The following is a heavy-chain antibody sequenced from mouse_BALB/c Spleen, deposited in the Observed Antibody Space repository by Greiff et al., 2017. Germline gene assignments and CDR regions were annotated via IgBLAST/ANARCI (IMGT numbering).Heavy chain of an antibody. J-gene: IGHJ3*01. CDR2: INPSTGYT. CDR1: GYTFTSYW. V-gene: IGHV1-7*01. D-gene: IGHD2-1*01. Sequence: VQLVESGAELAKPGASVKMSCKASGYTFTSYWMHWVKQRPGQGLEWIGYINPSTGYTEYNQKFKDKATLTADKSSSTAYMQLSSLTSEDSAVYYCASNYGNYVFAYWGQGTLVTVSA. CDR3: ASNYGNYVFAY.